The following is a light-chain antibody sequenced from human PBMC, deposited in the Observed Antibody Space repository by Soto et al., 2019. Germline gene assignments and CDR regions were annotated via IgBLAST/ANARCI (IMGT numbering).Light chain of an antibody. CDR2: EVT. J-gene: IGLJ7*01. V-gene: IGLV2-8*01. Sequence: QSALTQPPSASGSPGQSVTISCTGTSSDVGAYKYVSWYQQHPGKAPKLIIYEVTKRPSGVPDRFSGSKSGNTASLTVSGLQAEDEADYYCSSYGGPPHFAVFGGGTQLTVL. CDR1: SSDVGAYKY. CDR3: SSYGGPPHFAV.